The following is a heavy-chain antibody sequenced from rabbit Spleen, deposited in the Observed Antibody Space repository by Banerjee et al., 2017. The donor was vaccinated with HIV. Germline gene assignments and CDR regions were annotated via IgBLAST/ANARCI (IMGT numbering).Heavy chain of an antibody. CDR1: GFSFSSSYY. V-gene: IGHV1S45*01. D-gene: IGHD6-1*01. CDR3: ARPAGYVGYGYGYYFNL. CDR2: IYTGDGDT. Sequence: QEQLEESGGDLVQPEGSLTLTCTASGFSFSSSYYMCWVRQAPGKGLEWIGCIYTGDGDTYYASWAKGRFTISKTSSTTVTLQMTSLTAADTATYFCARPAGYVGYGYGYYFNLWGPGTLVTVS. J-gene: IGHJ4*01.